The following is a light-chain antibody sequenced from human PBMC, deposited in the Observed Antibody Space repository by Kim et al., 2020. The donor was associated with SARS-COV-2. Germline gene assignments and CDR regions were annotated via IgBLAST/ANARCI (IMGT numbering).Light chain of an antibody. CDR1: QSVSSNY. CDR2: AAS. J-gene: IGKJ2*01. CDR3: QQYGTSTGYT. V-gene: IGKV3-20*01. Sequence: SPGERATLSCRASQSVSSNYLAWYQQKPGQAPRLLIYAASSRATGIPDRFSGSGSQTDFTLTINGLEPEDFALYYCQQYGTSTGYTFGQGTKLEI.